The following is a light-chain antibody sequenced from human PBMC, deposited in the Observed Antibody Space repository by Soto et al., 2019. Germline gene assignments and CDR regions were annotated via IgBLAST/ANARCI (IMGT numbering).Light chain of an antibody. Sequence: EIVLTQSPATLSLSPGEIATLSCSASQNVLSNLAWYQQKPGQAPRLLIYGASSRATGIPDRFSCSGSGTDFTLTIRRLEPEDFAVYYCQQYGRTFGQGTKVDIK. J-gene: IGKJ1*01. CDR2: GAS. CDR1: QNVLSN. V-gene: IGKV3-20*01. CDR3: QQYGRT.